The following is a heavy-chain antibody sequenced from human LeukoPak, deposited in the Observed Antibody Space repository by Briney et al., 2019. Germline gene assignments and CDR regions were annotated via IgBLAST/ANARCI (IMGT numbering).Heavy chain of an antibody. CDR1: GFTVRDNY. CDR3: VSHHSSSGQLLDY. J-gene: IGHJ4*02. CDR2: ISNGGNT. V-gene: IGHV3-53*05. D-gene: IGHD6-6*01. Sequence: GGSLRLSCAASGFTVRDNYMSWVRQAPGKGLECVSVISNGGNTYYADSVKGRFTISRDISKNTVYLQMNSLRSEDTAVYYCVSHHSSSGQLLDYWGQGTLVTVSS.